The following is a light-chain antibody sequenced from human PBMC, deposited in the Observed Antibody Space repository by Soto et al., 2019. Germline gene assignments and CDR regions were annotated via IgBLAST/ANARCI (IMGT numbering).Light chain of an antibody. V-gene: IGLV2-14*01. CDR3: SSNTSGSIRV. CDR2: EVT. CDR1: FSDVGGYDY. J-gene: IGLJ1*01. Sequence: QSVLTQPDSVSGSPGQSIAISCTGTFSDVGGYDYVSWYQQHPDKAPKLMIYEVTKRPSGVSNRFSGSKSGNAASLTISGLQLEDEADYSCSSNTSGSIRVFGSGSKVTVL.